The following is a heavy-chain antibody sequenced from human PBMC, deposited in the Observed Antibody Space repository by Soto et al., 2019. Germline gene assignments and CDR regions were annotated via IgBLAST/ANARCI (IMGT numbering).Heavy chain of an antibody. CDR1: GDSISGFY. CDR2: IYATGTT. D-gene: IGHD1-1*01. Sequence: SETLYITCTVSGDSISGFYWSWIRKSAGKGLEWIGRIYATGTTDYNPSLKSRVMMSVDTSKKQFSLKLRSVTAADTAVYYCVRDGTKTLRDWFDPWGQGISVTVSS. CDR3: VRDGTKTLRDWFDP. J-gene: IGHJ5*02. V-gene: IGHV4-4*07.